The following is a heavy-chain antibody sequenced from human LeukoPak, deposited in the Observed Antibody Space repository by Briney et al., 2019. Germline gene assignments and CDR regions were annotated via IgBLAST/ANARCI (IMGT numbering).Heavy chain of an antibody. CDR2: ISAYNGNT. CDR1: GYTFTSYG. V-gene: IGHV1-18*01. CDR3: ARDRFDGNYPEPFDY. J-gene: IGHJ4*02. Sequence: VASVKVSCKASGYTFTSYGISWVRQAPGQGLEWMGWISAYNGNTNYAQKLQGRVTMTTDTSTSTAYMELRSLRSDDTAVYYCARDRFDGNYPEPFDYWGQGTLVTVSS. D-gene: IGHD4-17*01.